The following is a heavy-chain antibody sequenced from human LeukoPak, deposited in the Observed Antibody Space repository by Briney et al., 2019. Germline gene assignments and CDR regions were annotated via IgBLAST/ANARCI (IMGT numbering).Heavy chain of an antibody. V-gene: IGHV3-23*01. CDR1: GFTFSSSA. CDR2: VRGDGENT. Sequence: GGSLRLSCAASGFTFSSSAMTWVGQAPAKGLEWAATVRGDGENTDYADSVKGRFTISRDNSKSTLFLQMNSLRAEDTAVYFCAKLGRQIVVGANFYFDYWGQGSLVTVAS. D-gene: IGHD1-26*01. J-gene: IGHJ4*02. CDR3: AKLGRQIVVGANFYFDY.